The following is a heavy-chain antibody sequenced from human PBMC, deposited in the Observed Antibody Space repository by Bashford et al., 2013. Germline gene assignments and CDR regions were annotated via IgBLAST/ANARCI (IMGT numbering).Heavy chain of an antibody. CDR2: IDSTDGGT. V-gene: IGHV1-2*06. Sequence: ASVKVSCKASGYIFSDYYMHWVRQAPGQGLEWMGRIDSTDGGTRYAQKFQGRVTMTRDTSISTAYLELSRLESDDTAMYYCARDTERAGFDPWGQGTLVTVSS. D-gene: IGHD6-19*01. CDR3: ARDTERAGFDP. J-gene: IGHJ5*02. CDR1: GYIFSDYY.